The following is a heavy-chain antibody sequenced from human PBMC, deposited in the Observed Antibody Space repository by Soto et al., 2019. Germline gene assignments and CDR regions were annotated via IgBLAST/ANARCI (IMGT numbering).Heavy chain of an antibody. Sequence: ASVKVSCKASGYTLTSYGISWVRQAPGQGLEWMGWVSGSNANTNYAQKFQGRVTMTTDTSSSTAYMELRSLTYDDTAVYYCARGQRYSSSDYWGQGTQVTVSS. D-gene: IGHD6-6*01. J-gene: IGHJ4*02. CDR1: GYTLTSYG. CDR2: VSGSNANT. V-gene: IGHV1-18*01. CDR3: ARGQRYSSSDY.